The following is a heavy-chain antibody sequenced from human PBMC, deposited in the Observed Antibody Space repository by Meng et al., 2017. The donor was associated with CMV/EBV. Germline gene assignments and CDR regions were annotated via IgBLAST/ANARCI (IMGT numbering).Heavy chain of an antibody. V-gene: IGHV4-34*01. CDR1: GGSFSGYY. CDR2: INHSGST. CDR3: ARGSDGYSSGWYRY. D-gene: IGHD6-19*01. J-gene: IGHJ4*02. Sequence: SETLSLTCAVYGGSFSGYYWSWIRQPPGKGLEWIGEINHSGSTNYNPSLKSRVTRTVDTSKNQFSLKLSSVTAADTAVYYCARGSDGYSSGWYRYWGQGTLVTVSS.